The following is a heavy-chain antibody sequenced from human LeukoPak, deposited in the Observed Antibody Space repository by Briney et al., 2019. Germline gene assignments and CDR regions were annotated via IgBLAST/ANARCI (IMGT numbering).Heavy chain of an antibody. CDR3: AREGNYYDSSGYNFDY. V-gene: IGHV3-30*02. J-gene: IGHJ4*02. Sequence: GGSLRLSCAASGFTFSSYGMHWVRQAPGKGLEWVAFIQYDASNKYYADSVKGRFTISRDNAKNTLYLQMNSLRAEDTAVYYCAREGNYYDSSGYNFDYWGQGTLVTVSS. CDR2: IQYDASNK. D-gene: IGHD3-22*01. CDR1: GFTFSSYG.